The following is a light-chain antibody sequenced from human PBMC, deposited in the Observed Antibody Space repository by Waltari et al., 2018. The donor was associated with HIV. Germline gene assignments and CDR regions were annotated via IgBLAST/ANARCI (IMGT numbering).Light chain of an antibody. CDR3: QQYFNAPIT. J-gene: IGKJ4*01. V-gene: IGKV4-1*01. Sequence: DIVMTQSPDSLALSLGERATIHCKSSRSILYNSNNKNYLAWYQQKPGQPPQLLIYWASTREFGVPDRFSGSGSGTNFTLTISSLQTEDVAVYYCQQYFNAPITFGGGTRVEI. CDR1: RSILYNSNNKNY. CDR2: WAS.